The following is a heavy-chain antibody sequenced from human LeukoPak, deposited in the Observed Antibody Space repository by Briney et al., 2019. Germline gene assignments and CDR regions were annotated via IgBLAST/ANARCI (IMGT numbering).Heavy chain of an antibody. CDR2: INHSGST. D-gene: IGHD1-26*01. CDR1: GGSFSGYY. J-gene: IGHJ5*02. Sequence: SETLSLTCAVSGGSFSGYYWSWIRQPPGKGLEWIGEINHSGSTNYNPSLKSRVTISVDTSKNQFSLKLSSVTAADTAVYYCARDSRIVGATLGWFDPWGQGTLVTVSS. CDR3: ARDSRIVGATLGWFDP. V-gene: IGHV4-34*01.